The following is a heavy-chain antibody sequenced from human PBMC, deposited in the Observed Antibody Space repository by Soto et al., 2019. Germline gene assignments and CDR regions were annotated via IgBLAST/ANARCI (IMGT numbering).Heavy chain of an antibody. D-gene: IGHD6-19*01. CDR2: IYPGDSDT. CDR3: ARGAVAGWGDY. CDR1: GYSFTSYW. Sequence: VESLKDTSKGSGYSFTSYWIGWVSQMPGKGLEWMGIIYPGDSDTRYSPSFQGQVTISADKSISTAYLQWSSLKASDTAMYYCARGAVAGWGDYWGQGTLVTVSS. J-gene: IGHJ4*02. V-gene: IGHV5-51*01.